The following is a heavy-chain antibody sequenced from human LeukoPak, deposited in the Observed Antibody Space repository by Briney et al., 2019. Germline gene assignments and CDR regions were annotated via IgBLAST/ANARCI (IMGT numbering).Heavy chain of an antibody. CDR2: IYYSGST. Sequence: SETLSLTYTVSGGSISSYYWSWIRQPPGKGLEWLGYIYYSGSTNYNPSLKSRVTISVDTSKIQFSLKLSSVTAADTAVYYCARGDYDILTGHNWFDPWGQGTLVTVSS. V-gene: IGHV4-59*01. CDR1: GGSISSYY. D-gene: IGHD3-9*01. J-gene: IGHJ5*02. CDR3: ARGDYDILTGHNWFDP.